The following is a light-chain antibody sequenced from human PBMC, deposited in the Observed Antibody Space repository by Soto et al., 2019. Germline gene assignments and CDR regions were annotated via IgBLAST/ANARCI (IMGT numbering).Light chain of an antibody. V-gene: IGKV3-15*01. CDR2: GAS. CDR1: QSVSSN. Sequence: EIVMTQSPATLSVSPGERATLSCRASQSVSSNLAWYQQKPGHAPRLLIYGASTRATGIPARFSGSGSGTEFTLTISSLQSEDLAVYYCQQDNNWPRTFGQGTKVEIK. CDR3: QQDNNWPRT. J-gene: IGKJ1*01.